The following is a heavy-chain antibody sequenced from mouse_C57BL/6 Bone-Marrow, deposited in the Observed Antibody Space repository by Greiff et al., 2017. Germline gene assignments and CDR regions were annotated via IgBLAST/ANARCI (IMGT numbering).Heavy chain of an antibody. CDR3: ARSPGSSSAWFAY. V-gene: IGHV1-59*01. D-gene: IGHD1-1*01. J-gene: IGHJ3*01. Sequence: QVQLKQPGAELVRPGTSVKLSCKASGYTFTSYWMHWVKQRPGQGLEWIGVIDPSDSYTNYNQKFKGKATLTVDTSSSTAYMQLSSLTSEDSAVYYCARSPGSSSAWFAYWGQGTLVTVSA. CDR2: IDPSDSYT. CDR1: GYTFTSYW.